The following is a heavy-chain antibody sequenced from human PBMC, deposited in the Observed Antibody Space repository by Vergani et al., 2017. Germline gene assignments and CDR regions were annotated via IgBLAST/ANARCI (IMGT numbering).Heavy chain of an antibody. V-gene: IGHV4-39*01. J-gene: IGHJ3*02. CDR3: ARPSSATTVTTPFAFDI. D-gene: IGHD4-17*01. CDR1: GGSISSYY. CDR2: IYYSGST. Sequence: QVQLQESGPGLVKPSETLSLTCTVSGGSISSYYWGWIRQPPGKGLEWIGSIYYSGSTYYNPSLKSRVTISVDTSKNQFSLKLSSGTAADTAGYYCARPSSATTVTTPFAFDIWGQGTMVTVSS.